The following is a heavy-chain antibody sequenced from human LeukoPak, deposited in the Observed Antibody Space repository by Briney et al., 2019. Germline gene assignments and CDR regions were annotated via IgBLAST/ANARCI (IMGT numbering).Heavy chain of an antibody. CDR1: GFTFSSYG. CDR3: VRESFSRGDFN. Sequence: PGGSLRLSCAASGFTFSSYGMHWVRQAPGKGLEWVAVIWYDGSNKYYADSVKGRFTISRDNSKNTLYLQMNSLTAEDTAVYYCVRESFSRGDFNWGQGTLVSVSS. J-gene: IGHJ4*02. D-gene: IGHD7-27*01. CDR2: IWYDGSNK. V-gene: IGHV3-33*01.